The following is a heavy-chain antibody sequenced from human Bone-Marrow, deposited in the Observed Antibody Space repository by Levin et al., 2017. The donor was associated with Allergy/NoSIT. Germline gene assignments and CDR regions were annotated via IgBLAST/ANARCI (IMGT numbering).Heavy chain of an antibody. CDR3: ARCEDY. CDR1: GFTFNNYW. CDR2: IGDDGIGK. V-gene: IGHV3-7*01. J-gene: IGHJ4*02. Sequence: PGGSLRLSCAASGFTFNNYWMSWVRQAPGKGLEWVASIGDDGIGKYYVESVKGRFTISRDNAKNLVYLQMNSLRVEDTAVYYCARCEDYWGQGTLVTVSS.